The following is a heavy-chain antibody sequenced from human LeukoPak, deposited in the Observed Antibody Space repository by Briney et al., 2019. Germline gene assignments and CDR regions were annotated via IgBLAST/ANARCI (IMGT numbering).Heavy chain of an antibody. CDR3: AKADSGTYYGLGDYFDY. J-gene: IGHJ4*02. D-gene: IGHD1-26*01. V-gene: IGHV3-30*02. CDR1: GFTFSSYG. CDR2: IRYDGSDK. Sequence: PGGSLRLSCAASGFTFSSYGMHWVRQAPGKGLEWVAFIRYDGSDKYYGDSVKGQFTISRDNSKNTLYLQMNSLRAEDTAVYYCAKADSGTYYGLGDYFDYWGQGTLVTVSS.